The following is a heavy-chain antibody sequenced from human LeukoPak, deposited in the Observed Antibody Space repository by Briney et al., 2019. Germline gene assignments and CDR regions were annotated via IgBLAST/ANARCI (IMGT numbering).Heavy chain of an antibody. CDR2: IYYSGST. D-gene: IGHD2/OR15-2a*01. Sequence: SETLSLTCTVSGGSISSYYWSWIRQPPGKGLEWIGYIYYSGSTNYNPSLKSRVTISVDTSKNQFSLKLSSVTAADTAVYYCARGFYLDAFDICGQGTMVTVSS. V-gene: IGHV4-59*01. CDR3: ARGFYLDAFDI. CDR1: GGSISSYY. J-gene: IGHJ3*02.